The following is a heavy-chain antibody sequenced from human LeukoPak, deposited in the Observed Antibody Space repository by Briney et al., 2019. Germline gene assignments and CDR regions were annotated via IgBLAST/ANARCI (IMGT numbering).Heavy chain of an antibody. Sequence: PSETLSLTCTVSGGSISSYYWSWIRQPPGKGLEWIGYIYYSGSTNYNPSLKSRVTISVDTSKNQFSLKLSSVTAADTAVYYCAMYDYCNYFFDYWGQGTLVTVSS. CDR3: AMYDYCNYFFDY. J-gene: IGHJ4*02. V-gene: IGHV4-59*01. CDR1: GGSISSYY. CDR2: IYYSGST. D-gene: IGHD4-11*01.